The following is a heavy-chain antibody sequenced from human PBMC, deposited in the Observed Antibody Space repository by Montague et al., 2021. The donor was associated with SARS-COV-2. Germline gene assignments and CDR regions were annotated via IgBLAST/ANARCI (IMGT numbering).Heavy chain of an antibody. CDR2: LFHIDTA. Sequence: SETRSLTCTGSDGSVISTYPHWHWVRQSPGRGLEWIGGYLFHIDTADYNASLRSRVTISVDTSKNQFSLKLTSVTAADTAVYYCTRGIDSYKTGYWGQGIQVTVSS. J-gene: IGHJ4*02. CDR3: TRGIDSYKTGY. D-gene: IGHD6-13*01. V-gene: IGHV4-61*01. CDR1: DGSVISTYPH.